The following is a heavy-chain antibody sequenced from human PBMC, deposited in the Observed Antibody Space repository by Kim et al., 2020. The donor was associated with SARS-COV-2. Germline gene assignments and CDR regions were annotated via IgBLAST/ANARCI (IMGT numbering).Heavy chain of an antibody. J-gene: IGHJ5*02. Sequence: SPSLKSRLTITKDTSKNQVVLTMTNMDPVDTATYYCAHSYSGSYHNWFDPWGQGTLVTVSS. D-gene: IGHD1-26*01. V-gene: IGHV2-5*01. CDR3: AHSYSGSYHNWFDP.